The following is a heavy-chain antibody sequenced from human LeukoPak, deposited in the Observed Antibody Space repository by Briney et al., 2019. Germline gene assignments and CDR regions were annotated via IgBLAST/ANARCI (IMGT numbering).Heavy chain of an antibody. D-gene: IGHD4-23*01. V-gene: IGHV4-39*07. CDR1: GGSIYSNSYY. CDR2: IYYSGST. J-gene: IGHJ2*01. CDR3: ARDYGGYWYFDL. Sequence: SETLSLTCTVSGGSIYSNSYYRGWIRQPPGKGLEWIGSIYYSGSTYYNPSLESRVTISVDTSKNHFSLRLSSLTAADTAVYYCARDYGGYWYFDLWGRGTLVTVSS.